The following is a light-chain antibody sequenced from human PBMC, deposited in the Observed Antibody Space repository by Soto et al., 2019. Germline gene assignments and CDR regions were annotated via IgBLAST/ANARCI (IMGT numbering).Light chain of an antibody. CDR3: QHYNSDPWT. J-gene: IGKJ1*01. CDR1: QTIRRR. Sequence: DIEMTQSPSTLSASVGDRVTITCRASQTIRRRLARYQQRPGKAPKVLIYDASTLESGVPARFSGSGSETEFTLTISSLQPEDSATYYCQHYNSDPWTFGQGTKVEIK. V-gene: IGKV1-5*01. CDR2: DAS.